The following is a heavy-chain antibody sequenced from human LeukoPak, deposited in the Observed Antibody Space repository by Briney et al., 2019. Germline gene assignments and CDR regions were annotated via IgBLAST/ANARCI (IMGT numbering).Heavy chain of an antibody. D-gene: IGHD2-21*02. CDR1: GGTNNNYC. CDR3: AGGGGDRYCGGDCYYNWSDP. V-gene: IGHV4-59*01. J-gene: IGHJ5*02. CDR2: IYYSERT. Sequence: SETLTLTCTVSGGTNNNYCRTWIRQPPGKGLEWIGYIYYSERTNYNPSLKSRVTMSVDTSKNQFSLNLNSVTAADTAVYYCAGGGGDRYCGGDCYYNWSDPWGQGTLVTVSS.